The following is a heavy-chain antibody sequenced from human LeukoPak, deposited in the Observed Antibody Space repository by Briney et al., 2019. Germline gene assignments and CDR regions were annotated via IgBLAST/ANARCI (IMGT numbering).Heavy chain of an antibody. D-gene: IGHD6-19*01. CDR1: GFTFSSYA. V-gene: IGHV3-30*04. CDR2: ISYDGSSK. CDR3: ARDRSSGWYYFDY. Sequence: PGRSLRLSCAASGFTFSSYAMHWVRQAPGKGLEWVAVISYDGSSKYYADSVKGRFTISRDNSKNTLYLQMNSLRAEDTAVYYCARDRSSGWYYFDYWGQGTLVTVSS. J-gene: IGHJ4*02.